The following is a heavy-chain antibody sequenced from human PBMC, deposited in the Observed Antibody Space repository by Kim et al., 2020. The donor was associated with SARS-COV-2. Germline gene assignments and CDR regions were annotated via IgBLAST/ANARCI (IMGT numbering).Heavy chain of an antibody. CDR2: ISYDGSNK. J-gene: IGHJ4*02. CDR3: AKDQPPAGHFDY. CDR1: GFTFSSYG. Sequence: GGSLRLSCAASGFTFSSYGMHWVRQAPGKGLEWVAVISYDGSNKYYADSVKGRFTISRDNSKNTLYLQMNSLRAEDTAVYYCAKDQPPAGHFDYWGQGTLVTVSS. V-gene: IGHV3-30*18.